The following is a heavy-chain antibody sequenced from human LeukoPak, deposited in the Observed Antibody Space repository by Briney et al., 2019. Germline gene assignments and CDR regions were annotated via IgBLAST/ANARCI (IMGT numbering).Heavy chain of an antibody. V-gene: IGHV3-23*01. CDR1: GFTFSSYA. Sequence: GGSLRLSCAASGFTFSSYAMSWVRQAPGKGLEWVSAISGSGGSTYYADPVKGRFTISRDNSKNTLYLQMNSLRAEDTAVYYCAKDSTDTAYVGITGTTGFDYWGQGTLVTVSS. CDR3: AKDSTDTAYVGITGTTGFDY. J-gene: IGHJ4*02. D-gene: IGHD1-20*01. CDR2: ISGSGGST.